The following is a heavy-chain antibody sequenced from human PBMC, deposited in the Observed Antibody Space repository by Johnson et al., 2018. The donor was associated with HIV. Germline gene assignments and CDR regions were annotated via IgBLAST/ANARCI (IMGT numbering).Heavy chain of an antibody. D-gene: IGHD1-1*01. CDR3: ATSTASDALDI. CDR2: ISSRVNTR. V-gene: IGHV3-11*04. J-gene: IGHJ3*02. CDR1: GFTFSDYY. Sequence: QVQLVESGGGLVKPGGSLRLSCAASGFTFSDYYMSWIRQAPGKGLEWVSYISSRVNTRYYADSVKGRLTISRDNAKNSLYLQMDSLRIEDTAVYYCATSTASDALDIWGQGTMVTVSS.